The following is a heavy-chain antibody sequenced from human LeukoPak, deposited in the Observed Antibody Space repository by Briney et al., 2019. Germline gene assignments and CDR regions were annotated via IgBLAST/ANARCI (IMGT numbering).Heavy chain of an antibody. J-gene: IGHJ4*02. D-gene: IGHD3-16*01. CDR3: PRDYVWNFDY. Sequence: GGSLRLSCAASGFTFSSYEMNRVRRAPGKGLEWVSYIDGRGSTIYYADSVKGRFTVSRDNVKNSLYLQMNSLRAEDTAVYYCPRDYVWNFDYWGQGTLVTVSS. CDR1: GFTFSSYE. CDR2: IDGRGSTI. V-gene: IGHV3-48*03.